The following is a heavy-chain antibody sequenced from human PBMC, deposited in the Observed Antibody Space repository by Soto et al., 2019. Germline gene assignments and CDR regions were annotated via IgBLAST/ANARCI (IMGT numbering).Heavy chain of an antibody. CDR1: GFSFSSHW. CDR2: LQPDGSAQ. V-gene: IGHV3-7*05. D-gene: IGHD6-13*01. J-gene: IGHJ4*02. CDR3: GRSAAGVDH. Sequence: GGSLRLSCAASGFSFSSHWMCWVRQTPGRGLEWVANLQPDGSAQFYLDSVKGRFIISRDNAKNSLYLQMNSLRIEDTAVYYCGRSAAGVDHWGQGTLVTVSS.